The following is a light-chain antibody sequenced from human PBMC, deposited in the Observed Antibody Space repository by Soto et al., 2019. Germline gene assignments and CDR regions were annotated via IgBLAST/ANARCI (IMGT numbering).Light chain of an antibody. CDR3: QQRSNWPRGT. Sequence: EIVLAQSPATLSLSPGERATLSCRASQSVGSYLGWYQHKPGQAPRLLIYDASNRAPGIPARFSGSGSGTDSTLTISSLEPEDFAVYYCQQRSNWPRGTFGQGTKLEIK. CDR2: DAS. CDR1: QSVGSY. V-gene: IGKV3-11*01. J-gene: IGKJ2*01.